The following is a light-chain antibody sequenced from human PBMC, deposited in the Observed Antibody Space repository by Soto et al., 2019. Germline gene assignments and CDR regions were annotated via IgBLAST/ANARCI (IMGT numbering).Light chain of an antibody. CDR1: QSVSSIY. V-gene: IGKV3-20*01. Sequence: EIVLTQSPGTLSLSPGERATLSCRASQSVSSIYLGWYQQKPGQAPRLLIYGASSRATGIPDRFSGSGSGTDFTLTISRLEPEDFAVYYCQQYGSSPLYTFGRGTKVDIK. CDR2: GAS. CDR3: QQYGSSPLYT. J-gene: IGKJ2*01.